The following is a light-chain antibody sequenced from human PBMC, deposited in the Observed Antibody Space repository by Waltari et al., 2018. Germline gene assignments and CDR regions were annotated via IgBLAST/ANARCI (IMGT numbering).Light chain of an antibody. V-gene: IGLV2-14*01. Sequence: QSALTQPASVSGSPGQSITISCSGTDSDVGAYDFVSWYQQHPGKAPHLIIYEVSNRPSGISNRFSASKSGNTASLTTSGLQAEDEADYYCSSDTTSSAPGVFGTGTRVTVL. J-gene: IGLJ1*01. CDR2: EVS. CDR1: DSDVGAYDF. CDR3: SSDTTSSAPGV.